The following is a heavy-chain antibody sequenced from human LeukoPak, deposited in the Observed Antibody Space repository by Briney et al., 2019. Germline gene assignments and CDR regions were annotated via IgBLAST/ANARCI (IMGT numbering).Heavy chain of an antibody. J-gene: IGHJ4*02. V-gene: IGHV1-18*01. CDR1: GYTFTSYG. D-gene: IGHD2-2*01. CDR2: ISAYNGNT. CDR3: ARDEGYCSSTTCSPYFDY. Sequence: GASVKVSCKASGYTFTSYGISWVRQAPGQGLEWMGWISAYNGNTNYAQKLQGRVAMTTDTSTSTACMELRSLRSDDTAVYYCARDEGYCSSTTCSPYFDYWGQGTLVTVSS.